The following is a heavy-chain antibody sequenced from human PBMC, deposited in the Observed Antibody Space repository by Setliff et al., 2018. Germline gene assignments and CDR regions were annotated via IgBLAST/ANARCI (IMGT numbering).Heavy chain of an antibody. D-gene: IGHD2-2*01. V-gene: IGHV4-39*07. CDR1: GGSINSGVYY. CDR2: IYHGGDT. Sequence: SETLSLTCTVSGGSINSGVYYWGWIRQPPGKGLEWIGRIYHGGDTYYNASLKSRLTISVDTSKNQFSLKLSSVTAADTAVYYCARGIGGYCSSMSCSNESWPWGQGALVTVSS. CDR3: ARGIGGYCSSMSCSNESWP. J-gene: IGHJ5*02.